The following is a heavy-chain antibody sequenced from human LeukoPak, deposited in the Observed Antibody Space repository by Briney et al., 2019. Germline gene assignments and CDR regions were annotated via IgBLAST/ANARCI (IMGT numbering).Heavy chain of an antibody. V-gene: IGHV1-69*13. Sequence: SVKVSCKASGGTFSSYAISWVRPGPGQGLEWMGGIIPIFGTANYAQKFQGRVTLTADESTSTAYMEMSSLRSEDTAVYYCARGPLRLYYMDVWGKGTTVTVSS. J-gene: IGHJ6*03. CDR1: GGTFSSYA. CDR2: IIPIFGTA. D-gene: IGHD3-3*01. CDR3: ARGPLRLYYMDV.